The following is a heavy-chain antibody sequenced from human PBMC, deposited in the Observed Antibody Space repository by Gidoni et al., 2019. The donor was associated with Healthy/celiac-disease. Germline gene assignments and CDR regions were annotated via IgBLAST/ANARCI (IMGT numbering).Heavy chain of an antibody. V-gene: IGHV3-23*01. Sequence: EVQLLESGGGLVQPGGSLQISCAASGFTFRSYAMSWVRQAPGKGLDWVSAISGSGGSKYYSDSVKGRFTNSRDNSKKTLYLQMNSLRAEDTAVYYCAKGHDFWNFNWFDPWGQGTLVTVSS. CDR2: ISGSGGSK. J-gene: IGHJ5*02. D-gene: IGHD3-3*01. CDR3: AKGHDFWNFNWFDP. CDR1: GFTFRSYA.